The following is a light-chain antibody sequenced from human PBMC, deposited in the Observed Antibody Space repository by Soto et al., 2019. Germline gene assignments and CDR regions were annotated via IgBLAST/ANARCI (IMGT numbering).Light chain of an antibody. CDR2: EVN. CDR1: SSDVGGYNY. Sequence: QSALTQPPSASGSPGQSVTISCTGTSSDVGGYNYVSWYQQHPGKAPKLIIFEVNKRPSGFPDRFSGSKSGDTASLTVSGLQPEDEADYYCSSYAGSNNLGLFGGGTKLTVL. CDR3: SSYAGSNNLGL. J-gene: IGLJ2*01. V-gene: IGLV2-8*01.